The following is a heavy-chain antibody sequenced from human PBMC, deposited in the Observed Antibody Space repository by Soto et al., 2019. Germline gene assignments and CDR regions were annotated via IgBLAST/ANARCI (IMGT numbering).Heavy chain of an antibody. D-gene: IGHD5-12*01. V-gene: IGHV4-39*07. J-gene: IGHJ5*02. CDR2: IYYSGST. Sequence: SETLSLTCTVSGGSISSSSYYWGWIRQPPGKGLEWIGYIYYSGSTYYNPSLKSRVTISVDTSKNQFSLKLSSVTAADTAVYYCAREAGMDSGYDLQSWFDPWGQGTLVTVSS. CDR1: GGSISSSSYY. CDR3: AREAGMDSGYDLQSWFDP.